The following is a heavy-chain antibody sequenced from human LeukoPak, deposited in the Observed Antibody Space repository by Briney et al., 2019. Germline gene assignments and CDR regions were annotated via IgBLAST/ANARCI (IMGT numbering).Heavy chain of an antibody. J-gene: IGHJ1*01. Sequence: SETLSLTCTASGVSIYRSSYYWGWIRQPPGKGLEWIGEINHSGSTNYNPSLKSRVTISVDTSKNQFSLKLSSVTAADTAVYYCARRIAARGHDFQHWGQGTLVTVSS. CDR2: INHSGST. CDR3: ARRIAARGHDFQH. D-gene: IGHD6-6*01. CDR1: GVSIYRSSYY. V-gene: IGHV4-39*07.